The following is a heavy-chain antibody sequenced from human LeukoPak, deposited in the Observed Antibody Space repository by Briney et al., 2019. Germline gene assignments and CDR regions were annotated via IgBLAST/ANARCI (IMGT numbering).Heavy chain of an antibody. CDR2: ISGSGGST. Sequence: GGSLRLSCTASGFTFGDYAMSWFRQAPGKGLEWVSAISGSGGSTYYADSVKGRFTISRDNSKNTLYLQMNSLRAEDTAVYYCASLEAFDIWGQGTMVTASS. V-gene: IGHV3-23*01. CDR3: ASLEAFDI. J-gene: IGHJ3*02. CDR1: GFTFGDYA.